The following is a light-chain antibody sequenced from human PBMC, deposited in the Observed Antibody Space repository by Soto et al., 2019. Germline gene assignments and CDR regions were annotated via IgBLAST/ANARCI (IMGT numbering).Light chain of an antibody. V-gene: IGKV1-13*02. Sequence: IQMTQSPSSLSASVGDRVTITCRASQSISSYLNWYQQKPGKAPKLLIYDASSLESGVPSRFSGSGSGTEFTLTIGGLQPDDFATYYCQQFNSYPITFGQGTRLEIK. CDR2: DAS. CDR1: QSISSY. CDR3: QQFNSYPIT. J-gene: IGKJ5*01.